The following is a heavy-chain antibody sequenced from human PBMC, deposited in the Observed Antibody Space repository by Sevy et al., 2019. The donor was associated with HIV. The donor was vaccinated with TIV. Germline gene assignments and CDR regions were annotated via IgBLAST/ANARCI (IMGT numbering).Heavy chain of an antibody. J-gene: IGHJ5*02. CDR3: ARAPSYCTNGVCYSCFDP. D-gene: IGHD2-8*01. CDR2: IYHSGST. Sequence: SETLSLTCTVSGYSISSGYYWGWIRQPPGKGLEWIGSIYHSGSTYYNPSLKSRVTISVDTSKNQFSLKLSSVTAADTAVYYCARAPSYCTNGVCYSCFDPWGQGTLVTVSS. CDR1: GYSISSGYY. V-gene: IGHV4-38-2*02.